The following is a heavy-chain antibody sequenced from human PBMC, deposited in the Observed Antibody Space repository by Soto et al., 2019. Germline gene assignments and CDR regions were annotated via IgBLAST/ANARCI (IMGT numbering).Heavy chain of an antibody. V-gene: IGHV3-49*03. CDR2: IRSKAYVGTT. D-gene: IGHD6-13*01. CDR1: GFTSCAYA. J-gene: IGHJ6*02. CDR3: TREVPSSSWYSWRYYYFGMDF. Sequence: LSLSCTAPGFTSCAYAMSGFGQAPGKGLSWLGLIRSKAYVGTTEYAGSVKGRFTISRDDSKRLANLQMTSRKTENTAENYCTREVPSSSWYSWRYYYFGMDFWGQGTTVTVSS.